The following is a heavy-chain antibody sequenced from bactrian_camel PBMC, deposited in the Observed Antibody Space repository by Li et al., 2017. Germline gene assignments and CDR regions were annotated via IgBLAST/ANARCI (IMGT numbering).Heavy chain of an antibody. J-gene: IGHJ4*01. CDR3: AAASALWTGGCPNLIYQFDR. CDR1: GNGYSTFS. V-gene: IGHV3S54*01. CDR2: IPPDGSRT. D-gene: IGHD7*01. Sequence: VQLVESVGGSVQAGGSLKLSCEASGNGYSTFSMAWFRQTPGQEREGIAAIPPDGSRTYYRSSVKGRFVISRNSAGNTLTLRMTSLKPEDTGMYYCAAASALWTGGCPNLIYQFDRWGQGTQVTVS.